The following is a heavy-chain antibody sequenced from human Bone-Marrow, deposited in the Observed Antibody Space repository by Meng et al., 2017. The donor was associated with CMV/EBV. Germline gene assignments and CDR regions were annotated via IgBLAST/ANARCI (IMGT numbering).Heavy chain of an antibody. D-gene: IGHD3-10*01. J-gene: IGHJ5*02. V-gene: IGHV4-39*07. CDR2: IYYSGST. CDR1: GGSIIRSRYD. CDR3: ARSTSDWFDP. Sequence: TCTGSGGSIIRSRYDWGGSRQPPGKGLEWIGSIYYSGSTYYNPSLKSRVTISVDTSKNQFSLKLSSVTAADTAVYYCARSTSDWFDPWGQGTLVTVSS.